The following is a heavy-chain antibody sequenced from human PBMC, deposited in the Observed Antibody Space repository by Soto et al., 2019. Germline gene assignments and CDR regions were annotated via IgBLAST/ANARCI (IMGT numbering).Heavy chain of an antibody. D-gene: IGHD4-17*01. CDR3: ARAVTTYYFDY. CDR1: GFTFSSYW. CDR2: IKQDGSEK. V-gene: IGHV3-7*03. J-gene: IGHJ4*02. Sequence: GGSLRLSCAASGFTFSSYWMSWVRQAPGKGLKWVANIKQDGSEKYYVDSVKGRYTISRDNAKNSLYLQMNSLRAEDTAVYYCARAVTTYYFDYWCQGTLVTVSS.